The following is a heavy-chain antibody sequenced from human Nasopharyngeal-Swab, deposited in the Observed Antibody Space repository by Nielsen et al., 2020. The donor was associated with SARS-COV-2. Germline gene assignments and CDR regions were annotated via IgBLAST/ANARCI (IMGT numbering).Heavy chain of an antibody. CDR2: IYYSGST. Sequence: SETLSLTCTVSGGSISSGGYYWSWMRQHPGKGLEWIGYIYYSGSTYYNPSLKSRVTISVDTSKNQFSLKLSSVTAADTAVYYCARTYGSGSYSYYYGMDVWGQGTTVTVSS. V-gene: IGHV4-31*03. D-gene: IGHD3-10*01. CDR3: ARTYGSGSYSYYYGMDV. J-gene: IGHJ6*02. CDR1: GGSISSGGYY.